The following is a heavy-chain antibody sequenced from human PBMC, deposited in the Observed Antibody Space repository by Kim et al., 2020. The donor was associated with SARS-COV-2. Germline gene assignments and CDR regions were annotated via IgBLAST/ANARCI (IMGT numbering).Heavy chain of an antibody. V-gene: IGHV3-7*01. CDR2: GSGR. J-gene: IGHJ6*02. Sequence: GSGRYHVDSVKDRFTISKDNAKHLLYLQMNSPRADDTAVYYCARGRGVDVWGQGTTVTVSS. CDR3: ARGRGVDV.